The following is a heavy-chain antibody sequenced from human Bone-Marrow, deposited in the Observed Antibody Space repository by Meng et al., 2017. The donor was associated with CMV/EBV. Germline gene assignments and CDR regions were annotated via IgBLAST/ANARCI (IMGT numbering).Heavy chain of an antibody. J-gene: IGHJ4*02. CDR3: TRYYYGSGSYYCY. D-gene: IGHD3-10*01. Sequence: SGSTFSGSAMHWVRQASGKGLEWVGRIRSKANSYATAYAASVKGRFTISRDDSKNTAYLQMNSLKTEDTAVYYCTRYYYGSGSYYCYWGQGTLVTAPQ. CDR1: GSTFSGSA. CDR2: IRSKANSYAT. V-gene: IGHV3-73*01.